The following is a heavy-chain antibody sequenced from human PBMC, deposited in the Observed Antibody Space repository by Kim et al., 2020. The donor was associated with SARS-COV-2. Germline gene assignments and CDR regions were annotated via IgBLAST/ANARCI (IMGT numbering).Heavy chain of an antibody. V-gene: IGHV4-4*07. J-gene: IGHJ6*02. Sequence: PSETLSLTCTVSGGSISNYYWSWIRQPAGKGLEWIGRIYATGRNNYSPSLKSRVTMSVDTSKSQFSLKLSSVTAADTAVYYCARDDKYDGSVYYYGMDVWGQGTTVTVSS. CDR1: GGSISNYY. CDR2: IYATGRN. CDR3: ARDDKYDGSVYYYGMDV. D-gene: IGHD3-22*01.